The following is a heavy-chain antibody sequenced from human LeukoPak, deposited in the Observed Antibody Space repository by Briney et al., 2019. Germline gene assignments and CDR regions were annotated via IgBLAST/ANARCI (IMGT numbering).Heavy chain of an antibody. V-gene: IGHV6-1*01. CDR3: ARQASPSSAKGPGRYYYYYMDV. Sequence: SQTLSLTCAISGDSVSSNSAAWNWIRQSPSRGLEWLGRTYYRSKWYKDYAVSVKSRITINPDTSKNQFSLQLNSVTPEDTAVYYCARQASPSSAKGPGRYYYYYMDVWGKGTTVTVSS. CDR1: GDSVSSNSAA. D-gene: IGHD2-15*01. CDR2: TYYRSKWYK. J-gene: IGHJ6*03.